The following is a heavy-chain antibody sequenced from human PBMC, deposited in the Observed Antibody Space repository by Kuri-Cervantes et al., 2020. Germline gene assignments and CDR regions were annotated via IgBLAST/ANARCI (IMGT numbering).Heavy chain of an antibody. CDR3: ARDRMVQGVIMGWVYMDV. J-gene: IGHJ6*03. D-gene: IGHD3-10*01. Sequence: ASVKVSCKVSGYTLTELSMHWVRQAPGKGLEWMGGFDPEDGETIYAQKFQGRVTMTEDTSTDTAYMELRSLRSDDTAVYYCARDRMVQGVIMGWVYMDVWGKGTTVTVSS. CDR2: FDPEDGET. V-gene: IGHV1-24*01. CDR1: GYTLTELS.